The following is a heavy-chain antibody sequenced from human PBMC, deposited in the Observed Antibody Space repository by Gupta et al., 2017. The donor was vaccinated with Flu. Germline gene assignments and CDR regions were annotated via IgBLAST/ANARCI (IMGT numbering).Heavy chain of an antibody. CDR1: GGSLSPHY. CDR2: IYQNGNT. CDR3: ARHEGASLTKEDAFDI. V-gene: IGHV4-59*08. J-gene: IGHJ3*02. Sequence: QVQLYESGPGLVKPSETLSLPCPVSGGSLSPHYWRRISQTQGAGLAWVGDIYQNGNTLNNPSLKSHATISVDTSKNQISLKLTSVTAADTAVYYCARHEGASLTKEDAFDIWGQGTKVTVSS.